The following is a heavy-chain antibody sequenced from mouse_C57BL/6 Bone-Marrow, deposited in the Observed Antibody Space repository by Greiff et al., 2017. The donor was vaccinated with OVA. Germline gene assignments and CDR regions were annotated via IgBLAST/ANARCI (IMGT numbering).Heavy chain of an antibody. D-gene: IGHD1-1*01. J-gene: IGHJ2*01. CDR3: ARDYYGFYY. CDR1: GFTFRSYA. V-gene: IGHV5-4*01. CDR2: ISDGGSYT. Sequence: EVKLVESGGGLVKTGGSLKLSCAASGFTFRSYAMSWVRQTPEKRLEWVATISDGGSYTYYPDNVKGRFTISRDNAKNNLYLQMSHLKSEDTAMYYCARDYYGFYYWGQGTTLTVSS.